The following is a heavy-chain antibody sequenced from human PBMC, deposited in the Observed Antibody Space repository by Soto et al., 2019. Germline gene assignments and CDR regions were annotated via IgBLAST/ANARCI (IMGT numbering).Heavy chain of an antibody. CDR3: PRPAHYHRPRCFAP. Sequence: QLQLQESGPGLVKPSETLSLTCTVSGDSISSSSYYWGWIRQPPGKGLEWIGSIDYTGKTYYNPSLKTRVTLPVHTSNPHFPLPLPSVPAPAPAVYSCPRPAHYHRPRCFAPWGPRTLVTLSS. V-gene: IGHV4-39*02. J-gene: IGHJ5*02. CDR1: GDSISSSSYY. CDR2: IDYTGKT. D-gene: IGHD1-26*01.